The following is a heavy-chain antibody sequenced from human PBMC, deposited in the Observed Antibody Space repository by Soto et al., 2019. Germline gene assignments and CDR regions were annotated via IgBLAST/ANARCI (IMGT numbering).Heavy chain of an antibody. CDR1: GFTFSDYY. Sequence: RGPLRLSCSSLGFTFSDYYMSCIRQAQGKRLEKVTYISSSGSTIYYAVSVKGRFTISRDNAKNSLYLQMNSLRAEDTAVYYCARVGGDYVVDYWGQGTLVTVSS. V-gene: IGHV3-11*01. J-gene: IGHJ4*02. CDR2: ISSSGSTI. D-gene: IGHD4-17*01. CDR3: ARVGGDYVVDY.